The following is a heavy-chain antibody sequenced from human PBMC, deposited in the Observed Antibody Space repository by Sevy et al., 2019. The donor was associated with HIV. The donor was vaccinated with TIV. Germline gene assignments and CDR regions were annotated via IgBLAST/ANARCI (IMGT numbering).Heavy chain of an antibody. CDR2: IKQVESEK. J-gene: IGHJ4*02. Sequence: GGSLRLSCAASGFSFSSYWMHWVRQAPGKGLEWVANIKQVESEKYYVASVKGRFTISRDNAKNSLYLQMNSLRAEDTAIYYCARGNSGSFDYWGQGTLVTVSS. D-gene: IGHD3-22*01. V-gene: IGHV3-7*04. CDR3: ARGNSGSFDY. CDR1: GFSFSSYW.